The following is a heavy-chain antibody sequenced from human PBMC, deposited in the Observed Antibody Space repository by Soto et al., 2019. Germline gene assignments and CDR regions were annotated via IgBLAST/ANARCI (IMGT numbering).Heavy chain of an antibody. J-gene: IGHJ2*01. CDR3: ARGASSGFEYWYFDL. CDR2: INTKFGAT. D-gene: IGHD5-12*01. V-gene: IGHV1-69*01. CDR1: GGSFSKKA. Sequence: QVQLVQSGAELKKPGSSVKVSCEASGGSFSKKAISWVRQAPGQGLEWMGGINTKFGATNYATKFQGRITITADESTNTVNMALSSLTSEETAVYYCARGASSGFEYWYFDLWGRGTVVSVSS.